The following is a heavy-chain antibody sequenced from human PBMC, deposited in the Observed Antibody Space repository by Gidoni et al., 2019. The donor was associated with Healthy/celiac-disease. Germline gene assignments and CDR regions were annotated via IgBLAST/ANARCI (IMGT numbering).Heavy chain of an antibody. CDR2: IKKDGSEK. CDR3: AREDYYDSSGYYGGYYGMDV. J-gene: IGHJ6*02. D-gene: IGHD3-22*01. CDR1: GFTFSSYW. Sequence: EVQLVESGGGLVQPGGSLRLSCAAYGFTFSSYWMSWGRQAPGKGLEWVANIKKDGSEKYYVDAVKCRFTISRDNAKNSLYLQMNSLRAEDTAVYYCAREDYYDSSGYYGGYYGMDVWGQGTTVTVSS. V-gene: IGHV3-7*03.